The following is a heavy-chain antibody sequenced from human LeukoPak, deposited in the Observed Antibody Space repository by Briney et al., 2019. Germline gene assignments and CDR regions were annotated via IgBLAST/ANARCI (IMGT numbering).Heavy chain of an antibody. V-gene: IGHV1-24*01. CDR3: AREVAVAGIYGSSDYSDY. D-gene: IGHD6-19*01. J-gene: IGHJ4*02. CDR2: FDPEDGET. CDR1: GYTLTELS. Sequence: GASVKVSCKVSGYTLTELSMHWVRQAPGKGLEWMGGFDPEDGETIYAQKFQGRVTITRNTSINTAYMELSSLSSEDTAVYFCAREVAVAGIYGSSDYSDYWGQGTLVTVSS.